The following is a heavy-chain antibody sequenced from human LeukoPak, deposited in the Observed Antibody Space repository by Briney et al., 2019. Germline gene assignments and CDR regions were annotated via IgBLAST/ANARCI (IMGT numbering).Heavy chain of an antibody. Sequence: GGSLRLSCAASGFTFSIYSMNWVRQAPGKGLEWVSSISSSSSYIYYADSVKGRFTISRDNAKNSLYLQMNSLRAEDTAVYYCARRSAAGGHYFDYWGQGTLVTVSS. CDR1: GFTFSIYS. J-gene: IGHJ4*02. V-gene: IGHV3-21*01. D-gene: IGHD6-13*01. CDR3: ARRSAAGGHYFDY. CDR2: ISSSSSYI.